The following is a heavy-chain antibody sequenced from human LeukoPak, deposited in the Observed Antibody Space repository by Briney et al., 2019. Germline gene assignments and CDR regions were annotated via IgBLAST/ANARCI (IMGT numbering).Heavy chain of an antibody. CDR2: IYYSGST. Sequence: SETLSLTCTVSGGSISSYYWSWIRQPPGKGLEWIGYIYYSGSTNYNPSLKSRVTISVDTSKNQFSLKLSSVTAADTAVYYCARDAKYSSGWYDYWYFDLWGRGTLVTVSS. D-gene: IGHD6-19*01. J-gene: IGHJ2*01. CDR1: GGSISSYY. V-gene: IGHV4-59*01. CDR3: ARDAKYSSGWYDYWYFDL.